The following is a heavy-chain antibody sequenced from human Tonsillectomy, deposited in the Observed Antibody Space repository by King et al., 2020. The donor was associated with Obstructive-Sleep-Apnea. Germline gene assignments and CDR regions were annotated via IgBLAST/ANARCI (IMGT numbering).Heavy chain of an antibody. CDR3: AKEPYGILTGYYEVNYFDY. Sequence: QLVQSGGGVVQPGGSLRLSCAASGFPFSSYGMHWVRQAPGKGLEWVAFIRFDESNKYYVDSVKGRFTISRDNSKNTLYLQMNSLRAEDTAVYYCAKEPYGILTGYYEVNYFDYWGQGTLVTVSS. J-gene: IGHJ4*02. CDR2: IRFDESNK. CDR1: GFPFSSYG. D-gene: IGHD3-9*01. V-gene: IGHV3-30*02.